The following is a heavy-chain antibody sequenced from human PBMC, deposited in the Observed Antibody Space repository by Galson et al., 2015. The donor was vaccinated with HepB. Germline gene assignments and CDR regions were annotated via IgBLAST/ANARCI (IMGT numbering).Heavy chain of an antibody. D-gene: IGHD6-13*01. V-gene: IGHV1-2*02. J-gene: IGHJ4*02. CDR2: IDPNSGGT. CDR3: ARDRIAAAGHYFDY. Sequence: SVKVSCKASGYTFTGYYMHWVRQAPGQGLEWMGWIDPNSGGTNYAQKFQGRVTMTRDTSISTAYMELSRLRSDDTAVYYCARDRIAAAGHYFDYWGQGTLVTVSS. CDR1: GYTFTGYY.